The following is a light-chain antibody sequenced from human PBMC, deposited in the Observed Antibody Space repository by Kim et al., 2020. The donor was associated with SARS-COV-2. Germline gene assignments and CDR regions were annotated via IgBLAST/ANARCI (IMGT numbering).Light chain of an antibody. V-gene: IGKV1-5*03. CDR2: KAS. CDR1: QSISSW. Sequence: DIQMTQSPSTLSASVGDRVTITCRASQSISSWLAWYQQKPGKAPKLLIYKASTLESGVPSRFSGTGSGTEFTLTISSLQPDDFATYCCQQFNTSFTFGQGTRLEIK. J-gene: IGKJ5*01. CDR3: QQFNTSFT.